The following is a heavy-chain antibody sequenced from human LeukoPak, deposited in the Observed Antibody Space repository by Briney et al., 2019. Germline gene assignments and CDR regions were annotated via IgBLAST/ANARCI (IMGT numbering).Heavy chain of an antibody. CDR2: ISGSGGST. J-gene: IGHJ4*02. CDR1: GFTFSSYA. Sequence: GGSLRLSCAASGFTFSSYAMSWVRQAPGKGLEWVSAISGSGGSTYYADSVKGRFTISRDNSKNTLYLQMNSLRAEDTAVCYCAKRASGVDFWSGYGKYFDYWGQGTLVIVSS. V-gene: IGHV3-23*01. CDR3: AKRASGVDFWSGYGKYFDY. D-gene: IGHD3-3*01.